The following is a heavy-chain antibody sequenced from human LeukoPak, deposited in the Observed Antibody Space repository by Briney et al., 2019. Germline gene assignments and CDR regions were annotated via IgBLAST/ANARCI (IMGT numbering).Heavy chain of an antibody. Sequence: ASVKVSCKASGYTFTSYDINWVRQATGQGLEWMGWMNPNSGNTSYAQKFQGRVTMTRNTSISTAYMELSSLRSEDTAVYYCARARSSTNWFDPWGQGTLVTVSS. CDR1: GYTFTSYD. CDR3: ARARSSTNWFDP. J-gene: IGHJ5*02. CDR2: MNPNSGNT. D-gene: IGHD2/OR15-2a*01. V-gene: IGHV1-8*01.